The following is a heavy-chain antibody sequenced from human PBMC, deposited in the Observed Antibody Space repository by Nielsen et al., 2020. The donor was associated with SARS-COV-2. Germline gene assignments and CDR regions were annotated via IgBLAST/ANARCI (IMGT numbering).Heavy chain of an antibody. Sequence: SVKVSCKASGGTFSSYAISWVRQAPGQGLEWMGGIIPIFGTANYAQKFQGRVTITADESTSTAYMELRSLRSDDTAVYYCARIGDYVHIGWFDPWGQGTLVTVSS. V-gene: IGHV1-69*13. CDR1: GGTFSSYA. D-gene: IGHD4-17*01. J-gene: IGHJ5*02. CDR2: IIPIFGTA. CDR3: ARIGDYVHIGWFDP.